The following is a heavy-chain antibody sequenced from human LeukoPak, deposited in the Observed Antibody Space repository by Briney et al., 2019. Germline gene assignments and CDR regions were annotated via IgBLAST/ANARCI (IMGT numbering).Heavy chain of an antibody. CDR1: GGSFSGYY. CDR3: ARLFRPQKYCSSTSCYGAYYYYYMDV. V-gene: IGHV4-34*01. D-gene: IGHD2-2*01. CDR2: VNHSGST. Sequence: PSETLSLTCAVYGGSFSGYYWRWIRQPPGKGLEWIGDVNHSGSTNYNPSLKSRVTISVDTSKNQFSLKLSSVTAADTAVYYCARLFRPQKYCSSTSCYGAYYYYYMDVWGKGTTVTISS. J-gene: IGHJ6*03.